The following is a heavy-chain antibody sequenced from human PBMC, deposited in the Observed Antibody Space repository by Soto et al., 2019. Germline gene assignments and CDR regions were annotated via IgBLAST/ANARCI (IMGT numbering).Heavy chain of an antibody. CDR1: GGSISSYY. D-gene: IGHD3-10*01. J-gene: IGHJ6*02. CDR3: ARQGFGPLHGLVDV. Sequence: QVQLQESGPGLVKPSETLSLSCTVSGGSISSYYWSWFRQSPGKRMEWSGYVHHSWASSYNPSLQSRVAISLDTSKSQFSLKVTSVTATDTAVYYCARQGFGPLHGLVDVWGQGTTVTVSS. CDR2: VHHSWAS. V-gene: IGHV4-59*08.